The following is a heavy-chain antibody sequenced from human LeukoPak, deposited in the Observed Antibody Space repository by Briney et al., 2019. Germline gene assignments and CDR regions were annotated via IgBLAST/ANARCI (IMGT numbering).Heavy chain of an antibody. CDR3: AKGSYYDSSGSFYFDY. CDR2: ISGSGDNT. CDR1: GFTFSRYW. D-gene: IGHD3-22*01. Sequence: SGGSLRLSCAASGFTFSRYWMSWVRQAPGKGLEWVSGISGSGDNTYYADSVKGRFTISRDNSKNTLYVQVNSLGTEDTAAYYCAKGSYYDSSGSFYFDYWGQGTLVTVSS. V-gene: IGHV3-23*01. J-gene: IGHJ4*02.